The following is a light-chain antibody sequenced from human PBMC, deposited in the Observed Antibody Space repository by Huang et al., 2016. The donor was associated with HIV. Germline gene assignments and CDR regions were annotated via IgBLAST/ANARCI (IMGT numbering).Light chain of an antibody. V-gene: IGKV3D-15*01. CDR1: QHLGSN. J-gene: IGKJ1*01. Sequence: DILMTQSPVPLSVPPGERATLSCRASQHLGSNLAWYQQKPGHPPRRLIYDASTRATGAPARFRGSGSKTPFNLPIDSLQSEDSARYFCQQYNKWPRTFGQGTKLEIK. CDR3: QQYNKWPRT. CDR2: DAS.